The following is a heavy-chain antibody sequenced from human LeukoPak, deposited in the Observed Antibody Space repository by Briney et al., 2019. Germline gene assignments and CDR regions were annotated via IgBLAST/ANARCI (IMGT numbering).Heavy chain of an antibody. V-gene: IGHV1-3*01. D-gene: IGHD3-22*01. J-gene: IGHJ4*02. CDR1: GYTFANYA. Sequence: ASVNVSCKASGYTFANYAMHWVRQAPGQRLEWMGWINAGNGNTKHSQKLQGRVTITRDTSTSTAYMELSSLRSEDTAVYYCARATYDYGTSGHCSTSGTCFDYWGQGTLVTVSS. CDR2: INAGNGNT. CDR3: ARATYDYGTSGHCSTSGTCFDY.